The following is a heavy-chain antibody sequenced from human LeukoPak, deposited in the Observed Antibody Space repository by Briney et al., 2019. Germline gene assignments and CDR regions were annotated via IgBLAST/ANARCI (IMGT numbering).Heavy chain of an antibody. Sequence: GGSLRLSCAASGFTFGSYGMHWVRQAPGKGLEWVTFIRSDGSNKYYADSVKGRFTISRDNSKNSLFLQMDSLRAEDTAVYYCARSPTGSGWYYFDYWGQGTLVTVSS. CDR1: GFTFGSYG. CDR3: ARSPTGSGWYYFDY. CDR2: IRSDGSNK. V-gene: IGHV3-30*02. D-gene: IGHD6-19*01. J-gene: IGHJ4*02.